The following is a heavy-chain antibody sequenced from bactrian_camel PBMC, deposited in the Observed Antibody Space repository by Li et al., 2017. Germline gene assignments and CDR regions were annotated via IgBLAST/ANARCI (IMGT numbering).Heavy chain of an antibody. Sequence: HVQLVESGGGSVQAGGSLRLSCAASGYTVSSYCMAWFRQAPGKGREGVAVIATDGDTKYSDSVKGRFTISKDNAKNTLYLQMSGLEPDDTAMYYCAASRWVTWARELLESDFHFWGQGTQVTVS. CDR2: IATDGDTK. CDR3: AASRWVTWARELLESDFHF. V-gene: IGHV3S1*01. D-gene: IGHD1*01. J-gene: IGHJ6*01. CDR1: GYTVSSYC.